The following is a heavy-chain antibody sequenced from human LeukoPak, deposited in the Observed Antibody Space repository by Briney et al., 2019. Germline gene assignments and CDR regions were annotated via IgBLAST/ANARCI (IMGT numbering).Heavy chain of an antibody. J-gene: IGHJ6*03. CDR2: ISSSGSTI. CDR1: GFTFSSYE. Sequence: GGSLRLSCAASGFTFSSYEMNWVRQAPGKGLEWVSYISSSGSTIYHADSVKGRFTIFRDNAKNSLYLQMNSLRAEDTAVYYCARDPGGDYMDVWGKGTTVTVSS. CDR3: ARDPGGDYMDV. D-gene: IGHD3-10*01. V-gene: IGHV3-48*03.